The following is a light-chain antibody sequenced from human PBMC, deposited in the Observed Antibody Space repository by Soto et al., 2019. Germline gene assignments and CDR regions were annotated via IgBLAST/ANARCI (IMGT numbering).Light chain of an antibody. CDR1: QSIERY. CDR3: QQTYTVPYT. CDR2: ATS. J-gene: IGKJ2*01. V-gene: IGKV1-39*01. Sequence: DIQMTQSPSSLSASVGDRVTITCRASQSIERYLNWYQQKSGKAPKFLMYATSHLQSGVPSRFSGSGSGTEVTLTISGLQPEDFGSYYCQQTYTVPYTFGQGTKLEIE.